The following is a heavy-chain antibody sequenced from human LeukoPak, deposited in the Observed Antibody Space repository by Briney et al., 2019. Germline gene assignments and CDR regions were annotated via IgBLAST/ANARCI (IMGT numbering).Heavy chain of an antibody. J-gene: IGHJ3*02. CDR2: INHSGST. D-gene: IGHD1-7*01. V-gene: IGHV4-34*01. Sequence: PSETLSLTCAVYGGSFSGYYWSWIRQPPGKGLEWIGEINHSGSTNYNPSLKSRVTISVDTSKNQFSLKLSSVTAADTAVYYCARVLIISGPTSGAFDIWGQGTLVTVSS. CDR1: GGSFSGYY. CDR3: ARVLIISGPTSGAFDI.